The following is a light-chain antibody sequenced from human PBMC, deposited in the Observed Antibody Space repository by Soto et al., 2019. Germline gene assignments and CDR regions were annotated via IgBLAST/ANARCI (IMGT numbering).Light chain of an antibody. CDR1: QTVSRSY. Sequence: EIVLTQSPGTLSLSPGQRATLSCRASQTVSRSYLAWYQQTPGQAPRLLIYDASRRATGIPDRFSGGGSGTDFTLTISRLEPEDFAVYYSQQFVESPYTFGQGTKLEIK. CDR2: DAS. V-gene: IGKV3-20*01. J-gene: IGKJ2*01. CDR3: QQFVESPYT.